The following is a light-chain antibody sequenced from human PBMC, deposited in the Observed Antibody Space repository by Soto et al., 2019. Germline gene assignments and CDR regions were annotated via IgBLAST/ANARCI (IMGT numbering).Light chain of an antibody. V-gene: IGKV3-15*01. CDR3: QQYSNWPPWT. CDR1: QSVSRN. J-gene: IGKJ1*01. CDR2: GAS. Sequence: EIVMTQSPATLSVSPGERATLSCRASQSVSRNLAWYQQKPGQAPRLLIYGASTLATGIPARFSGSGSGTEFTHTISSLQSEDFAVYYCQQYSNWPPWTFGQGTKVDIK.